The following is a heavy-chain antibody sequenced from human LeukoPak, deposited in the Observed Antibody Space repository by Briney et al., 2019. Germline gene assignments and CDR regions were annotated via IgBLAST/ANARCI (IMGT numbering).Heavy chain of an antibody. CDR2: ISWNSGSI. CDR3: AKDLWAFSSTWDVHF. J-gene: IGHJ4*02. Sequence: GRSLRLSCAASGFTFHDYAFHWVRQAPGQGLEWVSGISWNSGSIGYADSVKGRFTISRDNAKNSLYLQMNSLKAEDTALYYCAKDLWAFSSTWDVHFWGQGTLVTVSS. D-gene: IGHD6-13*01. CDR1: GFTFHDYA. V-gene: IGHV3-9*01.